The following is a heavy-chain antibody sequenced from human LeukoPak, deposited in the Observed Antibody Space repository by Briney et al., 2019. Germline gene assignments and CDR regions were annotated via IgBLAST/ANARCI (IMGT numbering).Heavy chain of an antibody. J-gene: IGHJ4*02. D-gene: IGHD3-22*01. CDR1: GGTFSSYA. CDR2: IIPIFGTA. Sequence: SVKVSCKASGGTFSSYAISWVRQAPGQGLEWMGGIIPIFGTANYAQKFQGRVTITADESTSTAYMGLSSLRSEDTAVYYCASSSSGYYYPEGYWGQGTLVTVSS. CDR3: ASSSSGYYYPEGY. V-gene: IGHV1-69*13.